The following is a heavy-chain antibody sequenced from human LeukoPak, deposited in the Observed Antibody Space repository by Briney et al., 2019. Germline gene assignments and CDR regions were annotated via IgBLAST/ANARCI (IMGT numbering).Heavy chain of an antibody. D-gene: IGHD6-6*01. V-gene: IGHV3-33*01. CDR1: GFTFSSYG. CDR3: ARLARPDNWFDP. Sequence: GGSLRLSCAASGFTFSSYGMHWVRQAPGKGLEWVAVIWYDGSNKYYADSVKGRFTISRDNSKNTLYLQVNSLRAEDTAVYYCARLARPDNWFDPWGQGTLVTVSS. J-gene: IGHJ5*02. CDR2: IWYDGSNK.